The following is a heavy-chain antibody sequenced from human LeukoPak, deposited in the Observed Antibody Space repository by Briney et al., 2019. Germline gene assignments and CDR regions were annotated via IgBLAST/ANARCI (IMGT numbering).Heavy chain of an antibody. J-gene: IGHJ5*02. D-gene: IGHD4-17*01. CDR1: GFTFSSYE. CDR3: ARDDGPSTVSIWFDP. CDR2: ISSSGSTI. Sequence: PGGSLRLSCAASGFTFSSYEMNWVRQAPGKGLEWVSYISSSGSTIYYADSVEGRFTISRDNAKNSLYLQMNSLRAEDTAVYYCARDDGPSTVSIWFDPWGQGTLVTVSS. V-gene: IGHV3-48*03.